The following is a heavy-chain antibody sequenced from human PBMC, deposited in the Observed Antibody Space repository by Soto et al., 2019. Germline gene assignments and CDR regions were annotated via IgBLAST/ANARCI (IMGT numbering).Heavy chain of an antibody. Sequence: PSETLSLTCAVSGGSISSGGYSWSWIRQPPGKGLEWIGYIYHSGSTYYNPSLKSRVTISVDRSKNQFSLKLSSVTAADTAVYYCARAGDVDTEFGYGMDVWGQGTTVTVSS. CDR1: GGSISSGGYS. D-gene: IGHD5-18*01. V-gene: IGHV4-30-2*01. CDR3: ARAGDVDTEFGYGMDV. J-gene: IGHJ6*02. CDR2: IYHSGST.